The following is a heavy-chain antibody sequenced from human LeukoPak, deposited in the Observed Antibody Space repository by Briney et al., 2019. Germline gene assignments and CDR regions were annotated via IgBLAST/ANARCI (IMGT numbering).Heavy chain of an antibody. CDR2: IYYSGNT. Sequence: SETLSLTCTVSGVSISSSNSYWGWIRQPPGKGLEWIGSIYYSGNTYYNASLKSQVSISIDTSKNQFSLKLSSVTAADTAVYYCARIYSSSWYDFDYWGQGTLVTVSS. V-gene: IGHV4-39*07. D-gene: IGHD6-13*01. J-gene: IGHJ4*02. CDR1: GVSISSSNSY. CDR3: ARIYSSSWYDFDY.